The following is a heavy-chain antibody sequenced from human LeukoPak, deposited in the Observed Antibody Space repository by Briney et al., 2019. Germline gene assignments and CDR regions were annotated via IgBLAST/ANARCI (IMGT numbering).Heavy chain of an antibody. CDR3: ARGLNDSRTGENY. V-gene: IGHV4-39*01. Sequence: SETLSLTCAVSGGSISSNSYYWGWIRQPPGKGLEWIGSIYYSGSTYYNPSLKSRVTISVDTSKNQFSLKLSSVTAADTAVYYCARGLNDSRTGENYWGQGTLVTVSS. CDR2: IYYSGST. J-gene: IGHJ4*02. D-gene: IGHD1-1*01. CDR1: GGSISSNSYY.